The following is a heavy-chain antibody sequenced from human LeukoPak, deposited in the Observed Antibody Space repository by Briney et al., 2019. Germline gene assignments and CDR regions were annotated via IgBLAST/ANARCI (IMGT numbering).Heavy chain of an antibody. J-gene: IGHJ4*02. CDR1: GFTFSSYD. V-gene: IGHV3-13*01. D-gene: IGHD6-19*01. CDR2: IGTAGVT. CDR3: ARGHRPQAVAAYYFDY. Sequence: GGSLRLSCAASGFTFSSYDMHWVRQATGKGLEWVSAIGTAGVTYYPGSVKGRFTISRENAKNSLYLQMNSLRAGDTAVYYCARGHRPQAVAAYYFDYWGQGTLVTVSS.